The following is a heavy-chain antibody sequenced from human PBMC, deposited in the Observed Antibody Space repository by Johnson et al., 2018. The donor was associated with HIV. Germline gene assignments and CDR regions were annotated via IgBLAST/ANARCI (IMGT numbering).Heavy chain of an antibody. CDR3: VRVRGYYYFDT. CDR1: GFTFSDHY. CDR2: ISGSGGST. V-gene: IGHV3-11*01. Sequence: QMMLVESGGGLVKPGGSPRLSCAASGFTFSDHYMAWIRQAPGKGLEWVSAISGSGGSTYYADSVKGRFTISRDNAKKSLYLQMNSLRAEDTALYYCVRVRGYYYFDTWGQGTMVTVSA. D-gene: IGHD3-22*01. J-gene: IGHJ3*02.